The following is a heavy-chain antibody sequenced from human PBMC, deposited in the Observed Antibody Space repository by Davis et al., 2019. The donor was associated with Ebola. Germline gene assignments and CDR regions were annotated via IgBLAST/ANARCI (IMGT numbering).Heavy chain of an antibody. CDR2: IHYLGNT. D-gene: IGHD4-17*01. CDR1: GGSINNYF. Sequence: SETLSLTCTVPGGSINNYFWSWIRQPPGKGLEWIGNIHYLGNTNYNPSLKSRVTMSVDTSKNQFSLKLSSVTAADTAVYYCARGKYGDYIVLYYYNMDVWGQGTKVTVSS. V-gene: IGHV4-59*01. CDR3: ARGKYGDYIVLYYYNMDV. J-gene: IGHJ6*02.